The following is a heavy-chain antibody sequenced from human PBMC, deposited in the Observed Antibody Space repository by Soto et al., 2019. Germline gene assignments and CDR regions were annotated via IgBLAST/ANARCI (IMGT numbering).Heavy chain of an antibody. CDR2: IDWDDDK. CDR1: GFSLSTSGMC. V-gene: IGHV2-70*11. CDR3: ARAPDYGDYPTGGFDL. Sequence: ASGPTLVNPTQTLTLTCTFSGFSLSTSGMCVSWIRQPPGKALEWLARIDWDDDKYYSTSLKTRLTISKDTSKNQVVLTMTNMDPVDTATYYCARAPDYGDYPTGGFDLWGRGTLVTVSS. D-gene: IGHD4-17*01. J-gene: IGHJ2*01.